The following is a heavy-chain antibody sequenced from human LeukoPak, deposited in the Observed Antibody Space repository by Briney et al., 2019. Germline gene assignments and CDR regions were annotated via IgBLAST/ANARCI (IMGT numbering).Heavy chain of an antibody. CDR3: AKDPNYYDLPDGSRFDY. CDR1: GFTFSSYA. J-gene: IGHJ4*02. CDR2: ISGSGGST. D-gene: IGHD3-22*01. V-gene: IGHV3-23*01. Sequence: PGGSLRLSCAASGFTFSSYAMSWVRQAPGKGLEWVSAISGSGGSTYYADSVKGRFTISRDNSKNTLYLQMNSLRAEDTAVYYCAKDPNYYDLPDGSRFDYWGQGTLVTVSS.